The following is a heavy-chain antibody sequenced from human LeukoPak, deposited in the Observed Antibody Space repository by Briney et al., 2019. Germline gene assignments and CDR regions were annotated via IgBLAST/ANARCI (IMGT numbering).Heavy chain of an antibody. V-gene: IGHV1-18*01. CDR2: ISAYNGDT. Sequence: GASVKVSCKASGYPFTSYYINWVRQAPGQGLEWMGWISAYNGDTNYAQNLQGRVTMTTDTSTDTAYMELRSLRSDDTAVYYCARDPAYYDVLKGFLPPNDAFDIWGQGTMVTVSS. J-gene: IGHJ3*02. D-gene: IGHD3-9*01. CDR1: GYPFTSYY. CDR3: ARDPAYYDVLKGFLPPNDAFDI.